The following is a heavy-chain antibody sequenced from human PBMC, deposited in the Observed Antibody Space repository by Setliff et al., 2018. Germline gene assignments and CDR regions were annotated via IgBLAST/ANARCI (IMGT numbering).Heavy chain of an antibody. CDR3: AVGGGPGYNPDY. CDR1: GYTFTNYA. V-gene: IGHV1-3*04. CDR2: INTGNANT. Sequence: GASVKVSCKASGYTFTNYAIHWVRQAPGQRPEWMGWINTGNANTKYSQKFQGRVTITRDTSASTAYMELSSLRSEDTAVYYCAVGGGPGYNPDYWGQGTLVTVSS. D-gene: IGHD5-12*01. J-gene: IGHJ4*02.